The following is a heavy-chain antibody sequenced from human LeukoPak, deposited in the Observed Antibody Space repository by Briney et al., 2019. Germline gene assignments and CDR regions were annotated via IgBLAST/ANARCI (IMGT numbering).Heavy chain of an antibody. CDR1: GFIFSDYS. D-gene: IGHD1-1*01. J-gene: IGHJ4*02. V-gene: IGHV3-48*04. CDR2: IGISSGNT. Sequence: GGTLRLSCAASGFIFSDYSMNWVRQAPGKGLEWISYIGISSGNTKYADSVKGRFTISGDNAKNSLYLQMNSLRVEDTAVYYCARDHNYAFDNWGQGTLVTVSS. CDR3: ARDHNYAFDN.